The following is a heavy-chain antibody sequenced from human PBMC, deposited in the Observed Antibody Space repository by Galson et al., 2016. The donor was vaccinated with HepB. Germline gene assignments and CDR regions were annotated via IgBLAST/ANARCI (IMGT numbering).Heavy chain of an antibody. Sequence: SLRLSCAASGFTFTDYAMHWVRQAQGKGLEWVAGISWNSDNIGYADSVRGRFTISRDNAKNSLYLQMDSLRADDTALYYCAKGRSIGYWSQGPLVSVFS. CDR2: ISWNSDNI. D-gene: IGHD4-11*01. V-gene: IGHV3-9*01. J-gene: IGHJ4*02. CDR3: AKGRSIGY. CDR1: GFTFTDYA.